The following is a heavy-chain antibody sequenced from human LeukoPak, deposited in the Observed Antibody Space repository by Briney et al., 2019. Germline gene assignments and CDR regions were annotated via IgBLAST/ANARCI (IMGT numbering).Heavy chain of an antibody. CDR1: EFIFSGYV. Sequence: GGSLRVSCAASEFIFSGYVMSWVRQAPGKGLEWVSAISGSGADTYYADFVKGRSTISRDNFKNTLYLQMNSLRVEDTAVYYCAKRRGFYNGMDVWGTGTTVTVSS. CDR2: ISGSGADT. J-gene: IGHJ6*04. CDR3: AKRRGFYNGMDV. V-gene: IGHV3-23*01.